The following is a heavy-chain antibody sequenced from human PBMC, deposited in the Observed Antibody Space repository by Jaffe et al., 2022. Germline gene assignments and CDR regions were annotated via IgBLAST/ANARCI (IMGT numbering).Heavy chain of an antibody. CDR2: ISSSSSTI. D-gene: IGHD2-15*01. V-gene: IGHV3-48*01. Sequence: EVQLVESGGGLVQPGGSLRLSCAASGFTFSSYSMNWVRQAPGKGLEWVSYISSSSSTIYYADSVKGRFTISRDNAKNSLYLQMNSLRAEDTAVYYCARDPWGLYCSGGSCYPYYFDYWGQGTLVTVSS. J-gene: IGHJ4*02. CDR1: GFTFSSYS. CDR3: ARDPWGLYCSGGSCYPYYFDY.